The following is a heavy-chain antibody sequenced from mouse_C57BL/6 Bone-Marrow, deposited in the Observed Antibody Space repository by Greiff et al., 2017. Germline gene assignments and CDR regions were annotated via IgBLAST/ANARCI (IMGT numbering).Heavy chain of an antibody. V-gene: IGHV7-3*01. CDR3: ARYSDDGSSYVGYWYFDV. CDR2: IRNKANGYTT. CDR1: GFTFTDYY. Sequence: EVMLVESGGGLVQPGGSLSLSCAASGFTFTDYYMSWVRQPPGKALEWLGFIRNKANGYTTEYSASVKGRFTISRDNSQSILYLQMNALRAEDSATYYCARYSDDGSSYVGYWYFDVWGTGTTVTVSS. D-gene: IGHD1-1*01. J-gene: IGHJ1*03.